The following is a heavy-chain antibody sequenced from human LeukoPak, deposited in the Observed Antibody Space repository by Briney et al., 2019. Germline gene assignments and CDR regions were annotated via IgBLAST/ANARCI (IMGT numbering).Heavy chain of an antibody. CDR3: ARDKQLVRGFYYYYYYMDV. D-gene: IGHD6-6*01. J-gene: IGHJ6*03. V-gene: IGHV4-34*01. CDR2: LNHSGST. CDR1: GGSFSGYY. Sequence: KPSETLSLTCAVYGGSFSGYYWSWIRQPPGKGLEWIGELNHSGSTNYNPSLKSRVTISVDTSKNQFSLKLSSVTAADTAVYYCARDKQLVRGFYYYYYYMDVWGKGTTVTVSS.